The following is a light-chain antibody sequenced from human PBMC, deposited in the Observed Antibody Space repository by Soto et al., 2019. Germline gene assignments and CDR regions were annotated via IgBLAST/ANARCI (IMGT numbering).Light chain of an antibody. CDR3: QQYDTYSRT. CDR2: KAS. CDR1: QSISSW. Sequence: DIQMTQSPSTLSASVGDRVTITCRASQSISSWLAWYQQKPGKAPKLLIYKASSLERGVPSRFSGSGSGTEFTLTISSLQPDDVATYYCQQYDTYSRTFGQGTKVDI. J-gene: IGKJ1*01. V-gene: IGKV1-5*03.